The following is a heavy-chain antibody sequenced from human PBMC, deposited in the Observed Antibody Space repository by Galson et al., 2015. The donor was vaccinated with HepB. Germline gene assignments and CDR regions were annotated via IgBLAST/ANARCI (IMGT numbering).Heavy chain of an antibody. D-gene: IGHD5-12*01. V-gene: IGHV3-30-3*01. CDR2: ISYDGSNK. CDR1: GFTFSSYA. Sequence: SLRLSCAASGFTFSSYAMHWVRQAPGKGLEWVAVISYDGSNKYYADSVKGRFTISRDNSKNTLYLQMNSLRAEDTAVYYCAKDKPGYSGYGPPYYFDYWGQGTLVTVSS. CDR3: AKDKPGYSGYGPPYYFDY. J-gene: IGHJ4*02.